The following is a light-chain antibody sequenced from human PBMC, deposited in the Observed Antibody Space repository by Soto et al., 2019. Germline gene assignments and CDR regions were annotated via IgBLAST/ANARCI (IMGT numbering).Light chain of an antibody. Sequence: EIVLTQSPGTLSLSPGERATLSCRASQNVSSSYLAWYQQKPGQAPRLLIYGASTRATGIPDRFNGSGSGTDFTLTISRLEPEDFAVYYCQQYGNSPNWTFGQGTKLEIK. CDR1: QNVSSSY. V-gene: IGKV3-20*01. CDR3: QQYGNSPNWT. J-gene: IGKJ2*01. CDR2: GAS.